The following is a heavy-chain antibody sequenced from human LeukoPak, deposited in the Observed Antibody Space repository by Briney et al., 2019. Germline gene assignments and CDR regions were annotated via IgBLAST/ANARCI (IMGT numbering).Heavy chain of an antibody. CDR2: ISSSGSTI. J-gene: IGHJ4*02. CDR1: GFTFSDYY. CDR3: AKDAPDIVVVVAATRGGAFDY. V-gene: IGHV3-11*04. Sequence: PGGSLRLSCAASGFTFSDYYMSWIRQAPGKGLEWVSYISSSGSTIYYADSVKGRFTISRDNSKNTLYLQMNSLRAEDTAVYYCAKDAPDIVVVVAATRGGAFDYWGQGTLVTVSS. D-gene: IGHD2-15*01.